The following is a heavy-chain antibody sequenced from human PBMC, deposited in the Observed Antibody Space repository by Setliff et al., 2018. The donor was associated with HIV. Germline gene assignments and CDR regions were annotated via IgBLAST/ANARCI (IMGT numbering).Heavy chain of an antibody. D-gene: IGHD2-2*01. Sequence: SSETLSLTCRVSSGSISGYYWSWVRQPPGRGLEWIGYVSYSGSTSYNPSLNSRVTMSDDTSRDQFSLKLSSVTAADTAVYYCARTRGRAPVSYYFDSWGQGRLVTVSS. J-gene: IGHJ4*02. CDR3: ARTRGRAPVSYYFDS. V-gene: IGHV4-59*01. CDR1: SGSISGYY. CDR2: VSYSGST.